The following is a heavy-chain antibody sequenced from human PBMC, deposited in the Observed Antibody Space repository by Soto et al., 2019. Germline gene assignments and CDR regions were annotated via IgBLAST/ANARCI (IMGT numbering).Heavy chain of an antibody. CDR3: ASDTGTTVAGYYHYYSMAV. D-gene: IGHD1-1*01. J-gene: IGHJ6*02. Sequence: GWSLRLSCAASGFTFSNYWMNWVRQVPGKGLEWVANIKGDGSEKYFVDSVKGRFTISRDNAKNSLYLQMNSLRAEDTATYYYASDTGTTVAGYYHYYSMAVWGQGITGTVS. V-gene: IGHV3-7*01. CDR2: IKGDGSEK. CDR1: GFTFSNYW.